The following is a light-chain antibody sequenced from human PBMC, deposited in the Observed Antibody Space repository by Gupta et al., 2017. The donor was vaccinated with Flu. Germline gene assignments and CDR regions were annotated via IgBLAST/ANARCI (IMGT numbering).Light chain of an antibody. CDR3: AAWDDSLNGFYV. CDR1: SSNIGSNT. J-gene: IGLJ1*01. CDR2: SNN. V-gene: IGLV1-44*01. Sequence: QSVLTHPPPASGTPGHRVTISCSGSSSNIGSNTVNWYQQLPGTAPKLLIYSNNQRPSGVPDRFSGSKSGTSASLAISGLQSEDEADYYCAAWDDSLNGFYVFGTGTKVTVL.